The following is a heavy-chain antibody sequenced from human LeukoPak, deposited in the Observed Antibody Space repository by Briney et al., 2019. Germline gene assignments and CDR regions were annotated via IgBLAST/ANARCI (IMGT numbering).Heavy chain of an antibody. V-gene: IGHV2-70*01. CDR2: IDWVNDK. Sequence: SGPTLVNPTQTLTLTCAFSGFSLSTSGMSVSWIRQPPGKALEWLALIDWVNDKYYSTSLRTRLIISRDTPENQVVLTMTNVDPVDTATYYCARPTRTSSGYYLDYWGQGVLVTVSS. J-gene: IGHJ4*02. CDR1: GFSLSTSGMS. D-gene: IGHD3-22*01. CDR3: ARPTRTSSGYYLDY.